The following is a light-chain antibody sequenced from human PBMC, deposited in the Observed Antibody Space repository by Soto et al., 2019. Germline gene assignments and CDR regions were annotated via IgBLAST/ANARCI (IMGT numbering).Light chain of an antibody. V-gene: IGLV2-14*01. J-gene: IGLJ1*01. CDR2: EVS. CDR3: SSYTSSRTLV. Sequence: TQPASVSGSPGQSITISCTGTSSDVGAYNYVSWYQQHPGKAPKLMIYEVSNRPSGVSHRFPGSKSDNTASLTISGLQTDDEADYYCSSYTSSRTLVFGTGTKVTVL. CDR1: SSDVGAYNY.